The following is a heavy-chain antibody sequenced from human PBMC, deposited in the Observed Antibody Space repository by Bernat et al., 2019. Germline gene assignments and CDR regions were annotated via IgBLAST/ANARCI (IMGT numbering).Heavy chain of an antibody. CDR3: ARDGHDSSGWYYFDY. CDR1: GFTFSSYW. J-gene: IGHJ4*02. Sequence: EVQLVESGGGLVQPGGSLRLSCAASGFTFSSYWMHWVRQAPGKGLVWVARINSDGSSTGYADSVKGRFTISRDNAKNTLYLQMNSLRAEDTAVYYCARDGHDSSGWYYFDYWGQGTLVTVSS. D-gene: IGHD6-19*01. CDR2: INSDGSST. V-gene: IGHV3-74*01.